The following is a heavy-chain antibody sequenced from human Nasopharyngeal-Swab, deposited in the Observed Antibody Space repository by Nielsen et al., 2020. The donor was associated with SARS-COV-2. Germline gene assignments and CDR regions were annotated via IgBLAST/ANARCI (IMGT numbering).Heavy chain of an antibody. CDR2: ISGSGGGT. V-gene: IGHV3-23*01. Sequence: GGSLRLSCVGSGFTLRNYDMGWVRQTPGKGLEWVSHISGSGGGTFYTDSVKGRFTISRDNSKHTLHLHMSSRRAEDTAVYYCATDKEDLRGVGSYDYWGQGTLVTVS. CDR1: GFTLRNYD. J-gene: IGHJ4*02. CDR3: ATDKEDLRGVGSYDY. D-gene: IGHD3-10*01.